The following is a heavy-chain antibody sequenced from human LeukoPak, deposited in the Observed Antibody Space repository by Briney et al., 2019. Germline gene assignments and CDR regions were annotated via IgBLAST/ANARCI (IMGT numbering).Heavy chain of an antibody. V-gene: IGHV4-39*01. CDR1: GGSISSSSHY. Sequence: SETLSLTCSVSGGSISSSSHYWGWIRQPPGKELEWIGTISYSGDTYYSPSLKSRVTISVDTSRDQFSLKLSFVTAADTGVYYCARGHDYIWGSYRPYYYFDYWGQGTLVTVSS. CDR2: ISYSGDT. CDR3: ARGHDYIWGSYRPYYYFDY. D-gene: IGHD3-16*02. J-gene: IGHJ4*02.